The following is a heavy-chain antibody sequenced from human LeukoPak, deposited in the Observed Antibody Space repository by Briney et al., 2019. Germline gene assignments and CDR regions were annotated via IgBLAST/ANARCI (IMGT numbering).Heavy chain of an antibody. CDR2: MNPNSGNT. V-gene: IGHV1-8*02. CDR3: ARVRGAGFGFDP. CDR1: GYTFTGYY. J-gene: IGHJ5*02. Sequence: GASVKVSCKASGYTFTGYYMHWVRQAPGQGLEWMGWMNPNSGNTGYAQKFQGRVTMTRNTSISTAYMELSSLRSEDTAVYYCARVRGAGFGFDPWGQGTLVTVSS.